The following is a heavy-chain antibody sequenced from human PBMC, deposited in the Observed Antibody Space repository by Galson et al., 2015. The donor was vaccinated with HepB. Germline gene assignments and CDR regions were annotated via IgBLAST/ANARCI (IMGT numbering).Heavy chain of an antibody. V-gene: IGHV3-30-3*01. CDR3: ARGGGDGYNWLIGFDY. CDR1: GFTFSSYA. D-gene: IGHD5-24*01. J-gene: IGHJ4*02. Sequence: SLRLSCAASGFTFSSYAMHWVRQAPGKGLEWVAVISYDGSNKYYADSVKGRFTISRDNSKNTLYLQMNSLRAEDTAVYYCARGGGDGYNWLIGFDYWGQGTLVTVSS. CDR2: ISYDGSNK.